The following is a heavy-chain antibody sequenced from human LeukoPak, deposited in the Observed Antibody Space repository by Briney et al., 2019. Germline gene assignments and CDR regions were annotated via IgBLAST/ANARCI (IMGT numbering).Heavy chain of an antibody. CDR3: ARESLEDIVVVVEGGNYFDY. D-gene: IGHD2-15*01. CDR1: GGSISSSSYY. Sequence: SETLSLTCTVSGGSISSSSYYWGWIRQPPGKGLEWIGSIYYSGSTYYNPSLKSRVTISVDTSKNQFSLKLSSVTAADTAVYYCARESLEDIVVVVEGGNYFDYWGQGTLVTVSS. J-gene: IGHJ4*02. V-gene: IGHV4-39*07. CDR2: IYYSGST.